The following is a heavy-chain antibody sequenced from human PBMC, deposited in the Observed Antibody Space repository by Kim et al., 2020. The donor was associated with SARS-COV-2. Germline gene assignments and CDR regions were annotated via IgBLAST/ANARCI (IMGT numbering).Heavy chain of an antibody. V-gene: IGHV4-59*08. Sequence: SETLSLTCSVSGNSISSYYWTWIRQPPGKGLKWIGYIYYSGSTSYNPSLKSRVTISVDSSKKHFSLRLSSVTAADTAVYYCARLSGSYDEAFDIWGQGTMVTVSS. CDR3: ARLSGSYDEAFDI. CDR2: IYYSGST. J-gene: IGHJ3*02. D-gene: IGHD3-10*01. CDR1: GNSISSYY.